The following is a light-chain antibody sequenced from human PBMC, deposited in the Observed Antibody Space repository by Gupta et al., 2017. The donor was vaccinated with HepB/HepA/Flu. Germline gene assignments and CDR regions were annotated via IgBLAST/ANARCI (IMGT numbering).Light chain of an antibody. J-gene: IGKJ5*01. Sequence: EIVLTQSPATLSLSPGERATLSCRASQSVSSYLAWYQQKPGQAPRLLIYDASNRATGIPARFSGSGSGTEFTLTISSLEPEDFAVYYCQQRSNWLLTFGQGTRMEIK. CDR1: QSVSSY. CDR3: QQRSNWLLT. V-gene: IGKV3-11*01. CDR2: DAS.